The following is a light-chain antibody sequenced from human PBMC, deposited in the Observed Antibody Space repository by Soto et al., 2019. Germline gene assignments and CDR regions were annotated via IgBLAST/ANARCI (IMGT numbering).Light chain of an antibody. CDR3: QQYDSYSYT. Sequence: DIQMTQSPSTLSASVGDRATITCRASQSISNWLAWYQQKPGKAPKLLIFKASSLESGVPSRFSGSGSGTEFTLTISSLQPDDFATYYCQQYDSYSYTFGQGTKVNIK. J-gene: IGKJ2*01. CDR2: KAS. V-gene: IGKV1-5*03. CDR1: QSISNW.